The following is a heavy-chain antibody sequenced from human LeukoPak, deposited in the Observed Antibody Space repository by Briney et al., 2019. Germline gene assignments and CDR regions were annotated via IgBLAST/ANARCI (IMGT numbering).Heavy chain of an antibody. Sequence: SETLSLTCTVSGGSISSYYWSWIRQPPGKGLEWIGYIYYSGSTNYNPSLKSRVTISVDTSMNQFSLKLSSVTAADTAVYYCARIKNESLYDFWSGYPTLHYYYMDVWGKGTTVTVSS. D-gene: IGHD3-3*01. J-gene: IGHJ6*03. CDR2: IYYSGST. V-gene: IGHV4-59*01. CDR1: GGSISSYY. CDR3: ARIKNESLYDFWSGYPTLHYYYMDV.